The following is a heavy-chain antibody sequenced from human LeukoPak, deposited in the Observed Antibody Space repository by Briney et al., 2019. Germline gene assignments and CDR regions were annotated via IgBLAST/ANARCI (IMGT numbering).Heavy chain of an antibody. J-gene: IGHJ4*02. CDR1: DGSISSSSYY. CDR2: IYYSGST. CDR3: ARIPVVGWSGYYLD. Sequence: SETLSLTCTVSDGSISSSSYYWGWIRQPPGKGLEWIGSIYYSGSTYYNPSLKSRVTISVDTSKNQFSLKLSPVTAADTAVYYCARIPVVGWSGYYLDWGQRTLVTVSS. D-gene: IGHD3-3*01. V-gene: IGHV4-39*01.